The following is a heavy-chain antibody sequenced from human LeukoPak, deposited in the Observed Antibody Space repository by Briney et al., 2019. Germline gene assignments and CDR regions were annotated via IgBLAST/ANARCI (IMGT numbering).Heavy chain of an antibody. Sequence: GASVKVSCKASGYTFTSYGISWVRQAPGQGLEWMGWISAYNGNTNYAQKLQGRVTMTTDTSTSTAYMELRSLRSDDTAVYYCARDRGNGYCSSTSCYPKGYNWFDPWGQGTLVTVSS. CDR2: ISAYNGNT. CDR3: ARDRGNGYCSSTSCYPKGYNWFDP. V-gene: IGHV1-18*01. D-gene: IGHD2-2*01. CDR1: GYTFTSYG. J-gene: IGHJ5*02.